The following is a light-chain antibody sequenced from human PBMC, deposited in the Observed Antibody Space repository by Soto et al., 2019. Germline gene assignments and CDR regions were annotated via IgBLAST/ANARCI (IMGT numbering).Light chain of an antibody. CDR2: ANI. V-gene: IGLV1-40*01. CDR1: SSNIGAGYD. Sequence: QSVLTQPPSVSGAPGQRVTISCTGSSSNIGAGYDVHWYKQVAGTAPTLLIFANINRPSGVPDRFSGSKSGTSASLAITGLLAEDDAYYYCQSYDSSLSGWVFGGGTKLTVL. CDR3: QSYDSSLSGWV. J-gene: IGLJ3*02.